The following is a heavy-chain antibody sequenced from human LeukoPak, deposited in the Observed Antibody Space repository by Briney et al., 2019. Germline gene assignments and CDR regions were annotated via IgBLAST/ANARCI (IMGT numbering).Heavy chain of an antibody. CDR3: ARANYYDISGYDY. CDR2: ITSSGNTI. D-gene: IGHD3-22*01. J-gene: IGHJ4*02. V-gene: IGHV3-11*04. CDR1: GLTVRSNY. Sequence: GGSLRLSCTASGLTVRSNYMSWVRPAPGKGLEWVSYITSSGNTIYYADSVKGRFTISRDNAKNSLYLQMNSLRAEDTAVYYCARANYYDISGYDYWGQGTLVTVSS.